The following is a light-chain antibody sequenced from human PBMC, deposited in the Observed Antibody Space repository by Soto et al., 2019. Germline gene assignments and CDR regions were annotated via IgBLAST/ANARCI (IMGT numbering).Light chain of an antibody. V-gene: IGKV1-5*01. CDR2: DAS. CDR3: QQYKSRT. Sequence: DIQMTQSPSTLSASVGDRVTITCRASQSISSWLAWYQQKPGKAPKLLIYDASSLESGVPARFSGSGSGTEFTLTISSLQPDDFATDYCQQYKSRTFGQGTKVEIK. CDR1: QSISSW. J-gene: IGKJ1*01.